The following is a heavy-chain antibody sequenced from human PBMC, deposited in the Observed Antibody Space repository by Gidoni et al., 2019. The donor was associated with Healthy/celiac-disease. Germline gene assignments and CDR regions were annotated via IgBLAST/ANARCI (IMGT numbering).Heavy chain of an antibody. CDR3: ARHRGGYSGYGNPKDAFDI. J-gene: IGHJ3*02. Sequence: QLQLQESGPGLVKPSETLSLTCTVSGGSISSSSYYWGWIRQPPGEGLEWIGSIYYSGGTYYNPSLKSRVTISVDTSKNQFSLKLSSVTAADTAVYYCARHRGGYSGYGNPKDAFDIWGQGTMVTVSS. V-gene: IGHV4-39*01. CDR2: IYYSGGT. CDR1: GGSISSSSYY. D-gene: IGHD5-12*01.